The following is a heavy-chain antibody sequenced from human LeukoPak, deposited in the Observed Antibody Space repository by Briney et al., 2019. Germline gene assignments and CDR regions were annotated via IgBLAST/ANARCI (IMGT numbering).Heavy chain of an antibody. CDR2: ISSSSSYI. CDR1: GFIFRSYS. J-gene: IGHJ4*02. V-gene: IGHV3-21*01. Sequence: GGSLRLSCAASGFIFRSYSMNWVRQAPGKGLEWVSCISSSSSYIYYADSVKGRITISRDNAKNSLYLQMNSLRAEDTAVYYCASGDYGDYAIYWGQGTLVTVSS. CDR3: ASGDYGDYAIY. D-gene: IGHD4-17*01.